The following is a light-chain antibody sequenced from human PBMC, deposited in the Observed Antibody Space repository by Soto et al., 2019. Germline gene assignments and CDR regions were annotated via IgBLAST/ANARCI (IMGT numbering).Light chain of an antibody. CDR3: HQYGGSPQT. CDR1: QSVSNY. V-gene: IGKV3-20*01. J-gene: IGKJ1*01. Sequence: EIVLTQSPGTLSLPPGERATLSCRASQSVSNYLAWYQRKPGQAPRLLIYGASSRATGIPDRFGGSGSGTDFTLTISRLEPEDFAVYYCHQYGGSPQTFGQGTKVEIK. CDR2: GAS.